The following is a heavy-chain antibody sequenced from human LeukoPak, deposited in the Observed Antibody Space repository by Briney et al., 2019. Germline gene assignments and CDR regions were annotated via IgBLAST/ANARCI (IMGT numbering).Heavy chain of an antibody. CDR1: GFTFSSYS. CDR3: AKTPTTVFAFDI. V-gene: IGHV3-23*01. D-gene: IGHD4-4*01. CDR2: ISGSGGST. Sequence: GGSLRLSCAASGFTFSSYSMNWVRQAPGKGLEWVSAISGSGGSTYYADSVKGRFTISRDNSKNTLYLQMNSLRAEDTAVYYCAKTPTTVFAFDIWGQGTMVTVSS. J-gene: IGHJ3*02.